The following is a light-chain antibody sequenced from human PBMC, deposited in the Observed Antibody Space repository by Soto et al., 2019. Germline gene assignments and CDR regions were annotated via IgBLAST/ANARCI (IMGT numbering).Light chain of an antibody. J-gene: IGLJ1*01. CDR2: EVS. V-gene: IGLV2-14*01. CDR1: SSDVGRYDY. Sequence: QSALTQPASVSGSPGQSITISCTGTSSDVGRYDYVSWYQLHPGKAPKLMVFEVSNRPSGVSYRFSGSKSGNTASLTISGIQADDEADYFCSSYSISTAYLFGTGTKLTVL. CDR3: SSYSISTAYL.